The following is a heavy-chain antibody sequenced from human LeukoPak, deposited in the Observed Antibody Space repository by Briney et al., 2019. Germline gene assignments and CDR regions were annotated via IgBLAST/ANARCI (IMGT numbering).Heavy chain of an antibody. J-gene: IGHJ4*02. CDR1: GGSISSYY. CDR2: LFHSGNT. CDR3: ARHGSVSSGALV. D-gene: IGHD3-22*01. V-gene: IGHV4-59*08. Sequence: PETLSLTCTVSGGSISSYYLSWIRQPPGKGLEWIGYLFHSGNTNYNPSLKSRVTISVDTSKNQFSLKLNSVTAADTAVYYCARHGSVSSGALVWGQGNLVTVSS.